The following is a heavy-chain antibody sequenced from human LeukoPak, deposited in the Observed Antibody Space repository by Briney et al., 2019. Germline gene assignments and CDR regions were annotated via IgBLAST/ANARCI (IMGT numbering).Heavy chain of an antibody. CDR3: ARGAPYCSSTSCHASWFDP. CDR2: IIPIFGTA. V-gene: IGHV1-69*01. CDR1: GGTFSSYA. J-gene: IGHJ5*02. Sequence: ASVKVSCKASGGTFSSYAISWVRQAPGQGLEWMGGIIPIFGTANYAQKFQGRVTTTADESTSTAYMELSSLRSEDTAVYYCARGAPYCSSTSCHASWFDPWGQGTLVTVSS. D-gene: IGHD2-2*01.